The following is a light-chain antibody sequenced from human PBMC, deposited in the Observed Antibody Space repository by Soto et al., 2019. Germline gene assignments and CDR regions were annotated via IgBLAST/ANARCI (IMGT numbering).Light chain of an antibody. CDR2: DVT. V-gene: IGLV2-14*01. CDR1: SSDVGGYNC. J-gene: IGLJ3*02. Sequence: QSALTQPASVSGSPGQSITISCTGTSSDVGGYNCVSWYQQRPGKAPKLMIFDVTDRPSGVSNRFSGSKSGNTASLTVSGPQAEDEADYYCTSYTSSSNWVFGGGTKLTVL. CDR3: TSYTSSSNWV.